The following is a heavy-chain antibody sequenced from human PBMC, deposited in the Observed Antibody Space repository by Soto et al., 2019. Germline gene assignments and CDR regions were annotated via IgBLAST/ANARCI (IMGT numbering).Heavy chain of an antibody. CDR2: IYSGGST. V-gene: IGHV3-53*01. J-gene: IGHJ4*02. CDR1: GFTVSSNY. D-gene: IGHD4-17*01. Sequence: EVQLVESGGGLIQPGGSLRLSCAASGFTVSSNYMSWVRQAPGKGLEWVSVIYSGGSTYYADSVKGRFTISRDNSKNTLYLQMNSLRAEDTAVYYCARDQGYGDYYFDYWGQGTLVTVSS. CDR3: ARDQGYGDYYFDY.